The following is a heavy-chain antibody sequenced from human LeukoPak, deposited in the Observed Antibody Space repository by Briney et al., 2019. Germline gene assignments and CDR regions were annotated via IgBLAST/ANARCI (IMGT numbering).Heavy chain of an antibody. D-gene: IGHD6-19*01. J-gene: IGHJ4*02. CDR3: ARGPAPLIAVAGTKQLDY. V-gene: IGHV3-21*01. CDR1: GFTFSSYS. Sequence: GGSLRLSCAASGFTFSSYSMNWVRQAPGKGLGWVSSISISSSYIYYADSVKGRFTISRDNAKNSLYLQMNSLRAEDTAVYYCARGPAPLIAVAGTKQLDYWGQGTLVTVSS. CDR2: ISISSSYI.